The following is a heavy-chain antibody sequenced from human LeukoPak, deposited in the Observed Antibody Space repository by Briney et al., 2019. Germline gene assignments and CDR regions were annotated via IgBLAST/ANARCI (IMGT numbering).Heavy chain of an antibody. Sequence: PGGSLRLSCAASGFTFSSYGMHWVRQAPGKGREGVAVIWYDGSNKYYADSVKGRFPISRDNSKNTLYMQMNSLRAEDTAVYYCAREGTTPSDYWGQGTLVTVSS. J-gene: IGHJ4*02. CDR3: AREGTTPSDY. V-gene: IGHV3-33*08. CDR1: GFTFSSYG. D-gene: IGHD2-15*01. CDR2: IWYDGSNK.